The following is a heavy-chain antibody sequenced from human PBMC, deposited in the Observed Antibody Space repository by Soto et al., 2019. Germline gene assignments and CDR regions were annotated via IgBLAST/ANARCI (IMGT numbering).Heavy chain of an antibody. D-gene: IGHD6-19*01. CDR3: ARGAVAGSAEYFQH. CDR2: IYYSGST. J-gene: IGHJ1*01. CDR1: GGSISSYY. Sequence: SETLSLTCTVSGGSISSYYWSWIRQPPGKGLEWIGYIYYSGSTNYNPSLKSRVTISVDTSKNQFSLKLSSVTAADTAVYYCARGAVAGSAEYFQHWGQGTLVTVSS. V-gene: IGHV4-59*01.